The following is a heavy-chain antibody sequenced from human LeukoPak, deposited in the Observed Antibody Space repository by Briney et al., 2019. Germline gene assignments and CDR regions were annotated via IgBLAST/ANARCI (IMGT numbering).Heavy chain of an antibody. CDR3: VREYDYYYYYYMDV. CDR1: GYTFTSYD. Sequence: GASVKVSCKASGYTFTSYDINWVRQATGQGLEWMGWMNPNSGNTGYAQKFQGRVTMTRNTSISTAYMELSSLRSEDTAVYYCVREYDYYYYYYMDVWGKGTTVTISS. CDR2: MNPNSGNT. J-gene: IGHJ6*03. D-gene: IGHD2-2*01. V-gene: IGHV1-8*01.